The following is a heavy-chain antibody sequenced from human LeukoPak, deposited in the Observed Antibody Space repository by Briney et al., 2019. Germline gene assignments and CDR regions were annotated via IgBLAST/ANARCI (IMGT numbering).Heavy chain of an antibody. V-gene: IGHV4-34*01. D-gene: IGHD3-10*01. CDR1: GGSFSGYY. Sequence: SETPSLTCAVYGGSFSGYYWSWIRQPPGKGLEWIGEINHSGSTNYNPSLKSRVTISVDTSRNQFSLKLSSVTAADTAVYYCARFGWFGELSFDYWGQGTLVTVSS. CDR2: INHSGST. CDR3: ARFGWFGELSFDY. J-gene: IGHJ4*02.